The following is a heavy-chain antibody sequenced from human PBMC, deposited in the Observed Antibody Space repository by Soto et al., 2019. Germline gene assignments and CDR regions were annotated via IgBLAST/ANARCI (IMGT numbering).Heavy chain of an antibody. CDR1: GFTFSNAW. V-gene: IGHV3-15*07. D-gene: IGHD2-2*01. CDR2: IKGKTDGGTT. J-gene: IGHJ4*01. CDR3: TTDSYSSIIIVRFDY. Sequence: GGSLRLSCAASGFTFSNAWINWVRQAPGKGLEWVGRIKGKTDGGTTDYAEPVKGRFAISRDDSNNMVYLQMNSLKIEDTAVYYCTTDSYSSIIIVRFDYWGHGTLVTVSS.